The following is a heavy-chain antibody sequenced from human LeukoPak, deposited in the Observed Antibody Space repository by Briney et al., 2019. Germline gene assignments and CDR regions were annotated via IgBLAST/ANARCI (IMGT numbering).Heavy chain of an antibody. CDR3: AKQLVWGSYRSNFDY. J-gene: IGHJ4*02. CDR1: GFTFSSYG. V-gene: IGHV3-23*01. D-gene: IGHD3-16*02. Sequence: PGGSLRLSCAASGFTFSSYGMSWVRQAPGKGLEWVSAISGSGGSTYYADSVKGRFTISRDNSKNTLYLQMNSLRAEDTAVYYCAKQLVWGSYRSNFDYWGQGTLVTVSS. CDR2: ISGSGGST.